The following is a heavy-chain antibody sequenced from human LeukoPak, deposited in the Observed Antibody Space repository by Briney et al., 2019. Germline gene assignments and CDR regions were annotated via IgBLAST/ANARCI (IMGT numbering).Heavy chain of an antibody. J-gene: IGHJ4*02. CDR1: GGSISSTSYY. CDR3: ASGRRNGYLYWDY. V-gene: IGHV4-39*07. Sequence: SETLSLTCTVSGGSISSTSYYWGWIRQPPGRGLEWIGDIYYSGTSDYNSSLKSRVTISVDTSKNQFSLKLSSLTAADTAVYSCASGRRNGYLYWDYWGQGTLVTVSS. D-gene: IGHD5-24*01. CDR2: IYYSGTS.